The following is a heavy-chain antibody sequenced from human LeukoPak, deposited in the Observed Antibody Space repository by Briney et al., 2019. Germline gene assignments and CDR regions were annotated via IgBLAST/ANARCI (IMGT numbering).Heavy chain of an antibody. Sequence: SETLSLTCIVSGYSISSDYYWAWIRQPPGKGLEWIGSIYHRGNAYYNPSLKSRVTISLDTSKNQFSLKLSSVTAADTAVYYCARETRTMITVLPFDYAGQGTRVTVSS. CDR3: ARETRTMITVLPFDY. CDR1: GYSISSDYY. CDR2: IYHRGNA. V-gene: IGHV4-38-2*02. D-gene: IGHD3-16*01. J-gene: IGHJ4*02.